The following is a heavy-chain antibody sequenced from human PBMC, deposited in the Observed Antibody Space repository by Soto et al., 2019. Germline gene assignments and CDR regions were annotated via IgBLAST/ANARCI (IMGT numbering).Heavy chain of an antibody. D-gene: IGHD3-3*01. CDR2: MNPNSGNT. V-gene: IGHV1-8*01. CDR3: AGLLVYITIFGVVTPGYGMDV. CDR1: GYTFTSYD. J-gene: IGHJ6*02. Sequence: ASVKVSCKASGYTFTSYDINWVRQATGQGLEWMGWMNPNSGNTGYAQKFQGRVTMTRNTSISTAYMELSSLRSEDTAVYYCAGLLVYITIFGVVTPGYGMDVWGQGTTVTVSS.